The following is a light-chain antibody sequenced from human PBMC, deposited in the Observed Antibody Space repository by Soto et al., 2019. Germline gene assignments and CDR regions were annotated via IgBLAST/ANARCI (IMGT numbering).Light chain of an antibody. CDR3: QQRSNWLT. Sequence: EFVLTQSPVNLSLSPGERATLSCRDSQSVSNNYLAWYQQKPGQAPRLLIYGASNRATGIPDRFSGSGSGTDFTLTISSLEPEDFAVYYCQQRSNWLTFGGGTKVDNK. CDR2: GAS. CDR1: QSVSNNY. V-gene: IGKV3D-20*02. J-gene: IGKJ4*01.